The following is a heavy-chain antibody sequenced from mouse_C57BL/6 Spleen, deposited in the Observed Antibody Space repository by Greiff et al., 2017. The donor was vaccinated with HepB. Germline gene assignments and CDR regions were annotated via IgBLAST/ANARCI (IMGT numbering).Heavy chain of an antibody. J-gene: IGHJ4*01. Sequence: VQLQQSGGGLVKPGGSLKLSCAASGFTFSDYGMHWVRQAPEKGLEWVAYISSGSSTIYYADTVKGRFTISRDNAKNTLFLQMTSLRSEDTAMYYCARAYDYGAMDYWGQGTSVTVSS. CDR3: ARAYDYGAMDY. CDR1: GFTFSDYG. D-gene: IGHD6-5*01. V-gene: IGHV5-17*01. CDR2: ISSGSSTI.